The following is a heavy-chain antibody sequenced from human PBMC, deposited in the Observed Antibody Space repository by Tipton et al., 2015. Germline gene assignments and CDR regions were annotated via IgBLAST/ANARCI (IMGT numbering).Heavy chain of an antibody. D-gene: IGHD5-24*01. J-gene: IGHJ6*02. CDR1: GGSFYTYY. CDR2: IYHSGTT. V-gene: IGHV4-34*01. CDR3: ARGGSPIIEMAYHHYGLDV. Sequence: TLSLTCSLSGGSFYTYYGTWIRQPPGQGLEWIGEIYHSGTTNYNPSLRGRFTISLRTSTNQLSLKADSVTAADTAIYYCARGGSPIIEMAYHHYGLDVWGQGTTVTVSS.